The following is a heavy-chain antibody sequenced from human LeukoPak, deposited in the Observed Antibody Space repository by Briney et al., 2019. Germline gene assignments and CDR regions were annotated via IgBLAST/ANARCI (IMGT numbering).Heavy chain of an antibody. CDR2: INHSGTT. Sequence: PSETLSFTCAIYGGSFSDNYWSWIRQPPGKGLEWIGEINHSGTTNYNPSLKSRTTISVDTSKNQFSLNLRSVTAADTAVYYCARGWINGDSLDSWGQGTLVTVSS. CDR3: ARGWINGDSLDS. V-gene: IGHV4-34*01. D-gene: IGHD4-17*01. J-gene: IGHJ4*02. CDR1: GGSFSDNY.